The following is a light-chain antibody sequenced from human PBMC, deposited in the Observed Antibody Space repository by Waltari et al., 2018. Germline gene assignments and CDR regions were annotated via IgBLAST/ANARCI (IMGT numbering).Light chain of an antibody. V-gene: IGKV1-12*01. J-gene: IGKJ1*01. CDR3: QQANSFPRT. CDR1: QGIRSW. Sequence: DIQMTQSPSSVSASVGDRVPIPCRASQGIRSWLAWYQQKPGKAPKLLIYDASSLQSGVPSRFSGSGSGTDFTLTISSLQPEDFATYYCQQANSFPRTFGQGTKVEIK. CDR2: DAS.